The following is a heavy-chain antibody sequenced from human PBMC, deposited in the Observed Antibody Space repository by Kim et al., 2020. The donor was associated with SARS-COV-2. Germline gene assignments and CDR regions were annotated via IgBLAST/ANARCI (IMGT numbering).Heavy chain of an antibody. J-gene: IGHJ4*02. CDR3: ALHPPPDYDSSDYYFDY. CDR2: ISGSGGST. D-gene: IGHD3-22*01. Sequence: GGSLRLSCAASGFTFSSYAMSWVRQAPGKGLEWVSAISGSGGSTYYADSVKGRFTISRDNSKNTLYLQMNSLRAEDTAVYYCALHPPPDYDSSDYYFDYWGQGTLVTVSS. V-gene: IGHV3-23*01. CDR1: GFTFSSYA.